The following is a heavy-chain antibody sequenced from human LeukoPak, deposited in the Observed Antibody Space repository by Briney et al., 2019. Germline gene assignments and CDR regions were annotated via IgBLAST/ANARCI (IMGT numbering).Heavy chain of an antibody. Sequence: SETLSLTCAVSGGSISSGGYSWSWIRQPPGKGLEWIGYIYHSGSTYYNPSLKSRVTISVDTSKNQFSLKLSSVTAADTAVYYCARDQGARLWFGEFYGMDVWGQGTTVTVSS. CDR2: IYHSGST. CDR3: ARDQGARLWFGEFYGMDV. J-gene: IGHJ6*02. D-gene: IGHD3-10*01. CDR1: GGSISSGGYS. V-gene: IGHV4-30-2*01.